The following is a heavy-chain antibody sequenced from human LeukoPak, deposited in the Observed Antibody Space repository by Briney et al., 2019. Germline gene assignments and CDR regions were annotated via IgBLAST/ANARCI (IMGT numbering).Heavy chain of an antibody. CDR1: GFTFSSYA. D-gene: IGHD6-13*01. CDR2: ISYDGSNK. V-gene: IGHV3-30-3*01. CDR3: AREVIAAAGAYFDY. Sequence: SLRLSCAASGFTFSSYAMHWVRQAPGKGLEWVAVISYDGSNKYYADSVKGRFTISRDNSKNTLYLQMNSLRAEDTAVYYCAREVIAAAGAYFDYWGQGTLVTVSS. J-gene: IGHJ4*02.